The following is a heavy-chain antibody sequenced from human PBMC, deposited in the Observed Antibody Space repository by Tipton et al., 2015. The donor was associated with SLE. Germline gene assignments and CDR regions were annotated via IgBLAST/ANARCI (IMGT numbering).Heavy chain of an antibody. J-gene: IGHJ4*02. CDR2: IYTSGST. CDR1: DGSISDYY. V-gene: IGHV4-4*07. D-gene: IGHD1-14*01. CDR3: ASDNPTYFDY. Sequence: TLSLTCTVSDGSISDYYWTWIRQPAGKGLEWIGRIYTSGSTDYNPSLKSRVTMSIDASKNQFSLKLSSVTAADTAVYYCASDNPTYFDYWGLGTLVTVSS.